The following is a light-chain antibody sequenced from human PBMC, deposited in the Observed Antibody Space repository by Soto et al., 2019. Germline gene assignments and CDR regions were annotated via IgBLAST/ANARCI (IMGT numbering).Light chain of an antibody. Sequence: DIPMPQSPSSVSASVGDRVTITCRASQGISSWVAWYQQKPGKAPNLLIYAASSWQSGVPSRFTGRGSGTEFTPTVSRLQPEDFAADDGHQADNSPLSFGGGTKVEIK. CDR2: AAS. CDR1: QGISSW. CDR3: HQADNSPLS. V-gene: IGKV1-12*01. J-gene: IGKJ4*01.